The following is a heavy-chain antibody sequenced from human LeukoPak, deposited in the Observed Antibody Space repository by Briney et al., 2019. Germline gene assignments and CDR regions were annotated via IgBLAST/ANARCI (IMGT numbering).Heavy chain of an antibody. CDR1: GFTFGSYW. D-gene: IGHD2-2*01. CDR2: IKQEGGEK. CDR3: ARAGTRSTSPPDY. J-gene: IGHJ4*02. V-gene: IGHV3-7*01. Sequence: GESLRLSCLASGFTFGSYWMTWVRQAPGKGLEWVANIKQEGGEKHYVDSARARFTISRDNDKNSLYLQMSSLRAEDTAIYYCARAGTRSTSPPDYWGQGTLVTVSS.